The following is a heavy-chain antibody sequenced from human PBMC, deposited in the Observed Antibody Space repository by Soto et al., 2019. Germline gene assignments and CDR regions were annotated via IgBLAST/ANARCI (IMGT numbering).Heavy chain of an antibody. CDR3: AKDGGAEGWKVAN. CDR1: GFTFSNYG. CDR2: ITYDGGNK. Sequence: QVHLVESGGGVVQPGRTLRLSCAASGFTFSNYGMQWVRQAPGKGLEWVAVITYDGGNKDYADSVKGRFTVSRDNSKNMVYLQMNSLRPEDTAVYYCAKDGGAEGWKVANWGQGTLVVVSS. J-gene: IGHJ4*02. D-gene: IGHD1-1*01. V-gene: IGHV3-30*18.